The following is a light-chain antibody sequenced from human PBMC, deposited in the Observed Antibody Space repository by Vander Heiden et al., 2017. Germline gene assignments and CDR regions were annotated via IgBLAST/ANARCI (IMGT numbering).Light chain of an antibody. CDR1: SSDVGGYNY. V-gene: IGLV2-14*01. CDR2: AVS. J-gene: IGLJ3*02. Sequence: QSALTQPASVSGSPGQSITISCTGTSSDVGGYNYVSWSQQHPCNVPTLMTYAVSNRPSGVSNRVAGSKAGNKRALTNSGLQAEDEADDYCSSYKRSRTWVFGGGTKL. CDR3: SSYKRSRTWV.